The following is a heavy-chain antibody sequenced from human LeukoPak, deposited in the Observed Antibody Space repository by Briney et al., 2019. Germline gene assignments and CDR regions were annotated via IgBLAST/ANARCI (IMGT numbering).Heavy chain of an antibody. CDR3: AASAGPINF. Sequence: SGGSLRLSCVASGFNFRSYAMRWFRQAPGKGLEYVSSITTGGGLKFYASSVRGRFTISRDNSKNTLYLQMNSLRAEDTAVYYCAASAGPINFWGQGTLATVSS. CDR1: GFNFRSYA. CDR2: ITTGGGLK. J-gene: IGHJ4*02. V-gene: IGHV3-23*01. D-gene: IGHD3-10*01.